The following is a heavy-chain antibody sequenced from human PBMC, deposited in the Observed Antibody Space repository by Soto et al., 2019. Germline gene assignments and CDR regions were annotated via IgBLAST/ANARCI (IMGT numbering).Heavy chain of an antibody. J-gene: IGHJ4*02. D-gene: IGHD3-16*01. CDR2: INAGSGSS. V-gene: IGHV1-3*01. CDR3: ARESRGGYFDY. CDR1: GYTFTRYA. Sequence: ASVKVSCKASGYTFTRYAIHWVRQAPGQGLEWMGWINAGSGSSRYSQNFQGRVTITRDTSASTAYMELRSLRSDDTAVYYCARESRGGYFDYWGQGTLVTVSS.